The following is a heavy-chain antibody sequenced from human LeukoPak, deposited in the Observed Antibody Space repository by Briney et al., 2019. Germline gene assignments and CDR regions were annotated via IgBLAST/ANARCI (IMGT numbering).Heavy chain of an antibody. CDR3: ARFQQLVPYYYGMDV. V-gene: IGHV1-2*02. CDR2: INPNSGGT. J-gene: IGHJ6*02. CDR1: GYTFTGYY. Sequence: GASVKVSCEASGYTFTGYYMHWVRQAPGQGLEWMGWINPNSGGTNYAQKFQGRVTMTRDTSISTAYMELSSLRSEDTAVYYCARFQQLVPYYYGMDVWGQGTTVTVSS. D-gene: IGHD6-13*01.